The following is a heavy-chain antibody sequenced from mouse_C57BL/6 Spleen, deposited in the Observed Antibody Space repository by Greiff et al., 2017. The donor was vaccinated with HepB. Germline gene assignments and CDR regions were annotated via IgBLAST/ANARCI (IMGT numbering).Heavy chain of an antibody. D-gene: IGHD2-1*01. CDR2: IHPSDSDT. V-gene: IGHV1-74*01. Sequence: QVQLQQSGAELVKPGASVKVSCKASGYTFTSYWMHWVKQRPGQGLEWIGRIHPSDSDTNYNQKFKGKATLTVDKSSSTAYMQLSSLTSEDSAVYYCAPDTPYYGNYRFAYWGQGTLVTVSA. CDR3: APDTPYYGNYRFAY. J-gene: IGHJ3*01. CDR1: GYTFTSYW.